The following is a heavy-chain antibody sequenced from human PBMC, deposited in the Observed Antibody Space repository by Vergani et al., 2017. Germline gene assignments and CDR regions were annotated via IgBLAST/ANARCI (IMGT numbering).Heavy chain of an antibody. CDR2: ISGQNFRT. CDR3: ATIGYRRWGYYCDY. CDR1: GFTFTAHG. V-gene: IGHV3-23*01. J-gene: IGHJ4*02. D-gene: IGHD2-2*02. Sequence: EVQLLESGGGSAQPGESLRLSCVASGFTFTAHGLNWVRQAPGKGLEWVSGISGQNFRTHYADSVKGRFTISRDDSKNTVYLQINSLRAEDTAFYYCATIGYRRWGYYCDYWGQGILVTGSS.